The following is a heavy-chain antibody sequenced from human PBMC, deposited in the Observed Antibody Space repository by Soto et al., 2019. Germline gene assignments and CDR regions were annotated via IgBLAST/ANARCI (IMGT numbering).Heavy chain of an antibody. CDR1: GGSFSGYY. Sequence: LSLTCAVYGGSFSGYYWSWIRQPPGKGLEWIGEINHSGSTNYNPSLKSRVTISVDTSKNQFSLKLSSVTAADTAVYYCARGSATVTTHYWGQGTLVTVSS. CDR2: INHSGST. D-gene: IGHD4-17*01. J-gene: IGHJ4*02. V-gene: IGHV4-34*01. CDR3: ARGSATVTTHY.